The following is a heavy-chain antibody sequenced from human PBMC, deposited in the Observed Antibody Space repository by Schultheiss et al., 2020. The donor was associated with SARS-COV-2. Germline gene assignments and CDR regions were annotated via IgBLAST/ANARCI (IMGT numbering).Heavy chain of an antibody. CDR2: IYYSGST. CDR3: ARATHCSGGSCYGY. V-gene: IGHV4-59*01. Sequence: SETLSLTCTVSGGSISSYYWSWIRQPPGKGLEWIGYIYYSGSTNYNPSLKSRVTISVDTSKNQFSLKLSSVTAADTAVYYCARATHCSGGSCYGYWGQGTLVTVSS. D-gene: IGHD2-15*01. J-gene: IGHJ4*02. CDR1: GGSISSYY.